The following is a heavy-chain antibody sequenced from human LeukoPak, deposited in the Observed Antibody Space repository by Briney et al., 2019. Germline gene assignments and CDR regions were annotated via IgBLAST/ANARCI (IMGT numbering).Heavy chain of an antibody. D-gene: IGHD3-10*01. Sequence: ASVKVSCKASGGTFSSYAISWVRQAPGQGLEWMGWINPNSGGTNYAQRFQGRVAMTRDTSISTAYMELSRLRSDDTAVYYCARTITMVRGVIIPLGYWGQGTLVTVSS. J-gene: IGHJ4*02. CDR2: INPNSGGT. CDR1: GGTFSSYA. V-gene: IGHV1-2*02. CDR3: ARTITMVRGVIIPLGY.